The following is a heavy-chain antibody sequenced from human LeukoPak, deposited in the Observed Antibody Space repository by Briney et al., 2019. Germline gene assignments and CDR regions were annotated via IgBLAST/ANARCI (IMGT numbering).Heavy chain of an antibody. J-gene: IGHJ6*03. V-gene: IGHV4-61*02. CDR1: GGSVRRGNDY. CDR2: IYTSGTT. Sequence: SETLSLTCTVSGGSVRRGNDYWTWIRQPAGSGLEWIGRIYTSGTTGYNPSLRTRVTISVDAPRNQFSLNLSSVTAADTALYYCATWSGSVTARNHPYYMDVWGXXTTATVPS. CDR3: ATWSGSVTARNHPYYMDV. D-gene: IGHD3-10*02.